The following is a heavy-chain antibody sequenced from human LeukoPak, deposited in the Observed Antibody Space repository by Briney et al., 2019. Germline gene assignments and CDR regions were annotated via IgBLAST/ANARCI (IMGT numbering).Heavy chain of an antibody. CDR1: GFTFSSYE. CDR2: ISSSGTTI. Sequence: GGSLRLSCAASGFTFSSYEMNWVRQAPGKGLQWVSDISSSGTTIYYADSVKGRFTMSRDNAKNSLYLQMNSLRAEDTAVYYCARDMRTGWYAADYWGQGTLVTVSS. D-gene: IGHD6-19*01. J-gene: IGHJ4*02. CDR3: ARDMRTGWYAADY. V-gene: IGHV3-48*03.